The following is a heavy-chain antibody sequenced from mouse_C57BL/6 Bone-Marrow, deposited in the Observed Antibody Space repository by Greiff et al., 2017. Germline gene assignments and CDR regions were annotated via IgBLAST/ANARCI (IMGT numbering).Heavy chain of an antibody. CDR1: GYTFTSYD. Sequence: QVQLQQPGAELVRPGASVKLSCKASGYTFTSYDINWVKQRPGQGLEWIGWIYPRDGSTKYNEKFKGKATLTVATSSSTAYMELHSLTSEDSAVYFCARLEFDGSSGDWYFDVWGTGTTVTVSS. V-gene: IGHV1-85*01. J-gene: IGHJ1*03. CDR3: ARLEFDGSSGDWYFDV. D-gene: IGHD1-1*01. CDR2: IYPRDGST.